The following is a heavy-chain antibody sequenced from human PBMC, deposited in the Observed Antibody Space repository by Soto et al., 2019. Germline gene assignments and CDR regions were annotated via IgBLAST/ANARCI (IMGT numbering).Heavy chain of an antibody. J-gene: IGHJ3*02. V-gene: IGHV1-18*01. CDR1: GYTFTSYG. Sequence: QVQLVQSGAEVKKPGASVKVSCKASGYTFTSYGISWVRQAPGQGLEWMGWISAYNGNTNYAQQLKGRVTMTTDTSTSTAYMELRSLRSDDTAVYYCASKVGIAGRHDAFDIWGQGTMVTVSS. D-gene: IGHD1-26*01. CDR3: ASKVGIAGRHDAFDI. CDR2: ISAYNGNT.